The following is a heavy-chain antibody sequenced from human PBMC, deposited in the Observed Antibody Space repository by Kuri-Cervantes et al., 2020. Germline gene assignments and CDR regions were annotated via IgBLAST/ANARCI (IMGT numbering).Heavy chain of an antibody. CDR2: IRGSGGST. CDR1: GFTFTNYA. Sequence: GESLKISCATSGFTFTNYAMAWVRQAPGKGLEWVSAIRGSGGSTYSADSVKGRFTISRDNAKNSLYLQMNSLRAEDTAVYYCARDFPPHYSSSVPDAFDIWGQGTMVTVSS. J-gene: IGHJ3*02. V-gene: IGHV3-23*01. D-gene: IGHD6-6*01. CDR3: ARDFPPHYSSSVPDAFDI.